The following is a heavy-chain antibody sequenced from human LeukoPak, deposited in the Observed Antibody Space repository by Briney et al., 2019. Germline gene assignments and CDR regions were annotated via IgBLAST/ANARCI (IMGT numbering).Heavy chain of an antibody. V-gene: IGHV1-8*01. Sequence: GASVKVSCKASGYTFTSYDINWVRQATGQGLEWMGWMNPNSGNTGYAQKFQGRVTMTRDMSTSTVYMELSSLRSEDTAVYYCARSHLQGFDPWGQGTLVTVSS. CDR1: GYTFTSYD. D-gene: IGHD3-3*02. CDR3: ARSHLQGFDP. J-gene: IGHJ5*02. CDR2: MNPNSGNT.